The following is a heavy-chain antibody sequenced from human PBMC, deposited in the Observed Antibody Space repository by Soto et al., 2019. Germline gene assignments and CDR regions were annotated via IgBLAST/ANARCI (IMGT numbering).Heavy chain of an antibody. D-gene: IGHD2-2*01. J-gene: IGHJ4*02. V-gene: IGHV3-23*01. CDR2: ITDSGDST. CDR1: GFMFSNYA. Sequence: SGGSLRLSCAASGFMFSNYAMSWVRQAPGKGLEWFSAITDSGDSTYHADSVKGRFTISRDNSKNTLYLQMNSLRAEDTAVYYCAKGSRSSRPYYFDYWGQGTLVTVSS. CDR3: AKGSRSSRPYYFDY.